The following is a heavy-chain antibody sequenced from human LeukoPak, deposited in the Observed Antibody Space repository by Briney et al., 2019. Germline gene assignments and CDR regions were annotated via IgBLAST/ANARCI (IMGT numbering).Heavy chain of an antibody. V-gene: IGHV4-61*09. CDR3: ARSSLAVYFNY. CDR1: GGSISSGSYY. CDR2: IFTRGTT. J-gene: IGHJ4*02. Sequence: SETLSLTCTVSGGSISSGSYYWSWIRQPAGKGLEWLGDIFTRGTTNYNASLESRLTISLDTARNQFSLSLRSVTAADTAIYFCARSSLAVYFNYWGQGTLVTASS. D-gene: IGHD6-19*01.